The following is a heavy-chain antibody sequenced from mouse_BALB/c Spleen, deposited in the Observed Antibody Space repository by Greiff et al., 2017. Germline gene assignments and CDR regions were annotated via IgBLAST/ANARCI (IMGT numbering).Heavy chain of an antibody. CDR1: GYSITSDYA. Sequence: EVQLQQSGPGLVKPSQSLSLTCTVTGYSITSDYAWNWIRQFPGNKLEWMGYISYSGSTSYNPSLKSRISITRDTSKNQFFLQLNSVTTEDTATYYCARSRYYGGDAMDYWGQGTSVTVSS. J-gene: IGHJ4*01. V-gene: IGHV3-2*02. D-gene: IGHD1-1*01. CDR3: ARSRYYGGDAMDY. CDR2: ISYSGST.